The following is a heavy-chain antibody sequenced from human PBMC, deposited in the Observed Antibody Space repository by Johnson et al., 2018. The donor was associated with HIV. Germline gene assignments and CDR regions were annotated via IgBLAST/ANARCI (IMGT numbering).Heavy chain of an antibody. V-gene: IGHV3-30*03. CDR1: GFIFKDYG. Sequence: QVQLVESGGGVVPPGRSLRLSCAASGFIFKDYGIHWVRQTPGKGLEWVAVISYDGSNKYYADSVKGRFTISRDNAKNSLYLQMNSLRAEDTALYYCARGGLIAAAAIDDAFDVWGQGTLVTVSS. D-gene: IGHD6-13*01. J-gene: IGHJ3*01. CDR3: ARGGLIAAAAIDDAFDV. CDR2: ISYDGSNK.